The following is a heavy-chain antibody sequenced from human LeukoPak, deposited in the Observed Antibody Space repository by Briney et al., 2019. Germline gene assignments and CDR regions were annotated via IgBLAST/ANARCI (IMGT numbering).Heavy chain of an antibody. CDR3: AKDYYFRRDYGVDY. J-gene: IGHJ4*02. Sequence: GGSLRLSCAASGFIFSSYGMHWVRQAPGKGLEWVAFIRYDDSRRLYADSVKGRFTISRDNSKNTLYLQMNSLRAEDTAVYYCAKDYYFRRDYGVDYWGQGTLVTVSS. D-gene: IGHD4-17*01. CDR1: GFIFSSYG. CDR2: IRYDDSRR. V-gene: IGHV3-30*02.